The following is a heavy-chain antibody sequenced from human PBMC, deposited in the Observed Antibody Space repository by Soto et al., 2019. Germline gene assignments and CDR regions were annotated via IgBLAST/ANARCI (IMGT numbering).Heavy chain of an antibody. D-gene: IGHD6-6*01. CDR3: AKDYWEYSSSLQY. V-gene: IGHV3-30*18. Sequence: GGSLRLSCAASGFTFSSYGMHWVRQAPGKGLEWVAVISYDGSNKYYADSVKGRFTISRDNSKNTLYLQMNSLRAEDTAVYYCAKDYWEYSSSLQYWGQGTLVTVSS. CDR1: GFTFSSYG. J-gene: IGHJ4*02. CDR2: ISYDGSNK.